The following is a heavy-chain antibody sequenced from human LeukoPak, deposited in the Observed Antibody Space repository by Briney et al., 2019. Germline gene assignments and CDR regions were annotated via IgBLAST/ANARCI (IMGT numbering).Heavy chain of an antibody. J-gene: IGHJ6*02. Sequence: SETLSLTCTVSGGSISSYYWSWIRQPPGKGLEWIGYIYYSGSTNYNPSLKSRVTISVDTSKNQFSLKLSSVTAADTAVYYCARLTVAGGYYGMDVWGQGTTVTVSS. CDR1: GGSISSYY. D-gene: IGHD6-19*01. V-gene: IGHV4-59*08. CDR3: ARLTVAGGYYGMDV. CDR2: IYYSGST.